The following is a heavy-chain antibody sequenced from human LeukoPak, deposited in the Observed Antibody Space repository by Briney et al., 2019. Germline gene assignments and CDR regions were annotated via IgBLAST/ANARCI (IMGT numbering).Heavy chain of an antibody. CDR3: ARRRGLGYCSSTSCYAGYFDY. J-gene: IGHJ4*02. Sequence: PGGSLRLSCAASGFTFDDYAMHWVRQAPAKGLEWVSGISWNSGSIGYADSVKGRFTISRDNAKNSLYLQMNSLRAEDTALYYCARRRGLGYCSSTSCYAGYFDYWGQGTLVTVSS. CDR1: GFTFDDYA. CDR2: ISWNSGSI. D-gene: IGHD2-2*01. V-gene: IGHV3-9*01.